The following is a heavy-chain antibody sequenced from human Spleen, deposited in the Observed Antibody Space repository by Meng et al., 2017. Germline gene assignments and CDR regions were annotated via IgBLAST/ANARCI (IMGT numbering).Heavy chain of an antibody. CDR1: GFTFSSYW. CDR2: INSDGSST. Sequence: GEALKTSCAASGFTFSSYWMNWVRQAPGKGPVWVSRINSDGSSTNYADSVKGRFTISRDNAKNTLYLQMNSLRAEDTAVYYCARAGDYYDSSGYYWGCWGQGTLVTVSS. V-gene: IGHV3-74*01. CDR3: ARAGDYYDSSGYYWGC. J-gene: IGHJ4*02. D-gene: IGHD3-22*01.